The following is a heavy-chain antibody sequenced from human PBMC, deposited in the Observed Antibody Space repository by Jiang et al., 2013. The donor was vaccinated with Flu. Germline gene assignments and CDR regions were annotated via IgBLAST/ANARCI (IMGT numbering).Heavy chain of an antibody. CDR3: ARGRGTMRSNWFDP. CDR1: GYTFTSYA. CDR2: MNPNSGNT. V-gene: IGHV1-8*02. Sequence: GAEVKKPGASVKVSCKASGYTFTSYAMHWVRQAPGQRLEWMGWMNPNSGNTGYAQKFQGRVTMTRNTSISTAYMELSSLRSEDTAVYYCARGRGTMRSNWFDPWGQGTLVTVSS. J-gene: IGHJ5*02. D-gene: IGHD3-22*01.